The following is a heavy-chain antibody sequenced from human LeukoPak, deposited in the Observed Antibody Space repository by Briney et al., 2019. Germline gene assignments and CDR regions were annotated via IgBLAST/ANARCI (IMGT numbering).Heavy chain of an antibody. D-gene: IGHD6-19*01. V-gene: IGHV3-21*01. CDR1: GFTFSSYS. CDR3: ARDERDSSGWYSDY. J-gene: IGHJ4*02. Sequence: PGGSLRLSCAASGFTFSSYSMNWVRQAPGKGLEWVSSISSSSSYIYYADSVKGRFTISRDNAKNSLYLQMNSLRAEDTAVYYCARDERDSSGWYSDYWGQGTLVTVSS. CDR2: ISSSSSYI.